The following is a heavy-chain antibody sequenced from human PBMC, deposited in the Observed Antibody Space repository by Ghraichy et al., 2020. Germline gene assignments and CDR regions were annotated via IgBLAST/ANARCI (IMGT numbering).Heavy chain of an antibody. J-gene: IGHJ5*02. V-gene: IGHV4-4*07. Sequence: SETLSLTCSVSGGSISSDYWSWIRQPAGKGLEYIGRIYSSGSTNYNPSLKSRVTISVDTSKNQFSLKLSSVTAADTAGYYCARGGGPGAQQNWFGPWGQGTLVTVSS. CDR3: ARGGGPGAQQNWFGP. D-gene: IGHD6-13*01. CDR1: GGSISSDY. CDR2: IYSSGST.